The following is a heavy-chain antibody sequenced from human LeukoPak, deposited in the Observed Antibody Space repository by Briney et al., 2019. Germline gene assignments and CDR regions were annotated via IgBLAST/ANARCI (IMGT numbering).Heavy chain of an antibody. CDR1: GFTLSRDW. CDR2: IKLDGSEK. V-gene: IGHV3-7*01. Sequence: GGSLRLSCAASGFTLSRDWMHWVRQAPGKGLEWVANIKLDGSEKYYVDSVKGRFTLSRDNSKSSLSLQMNSLRAEDAAVYYCARYGLTAALDFWGQGTLVTVSS. CDR3: ARYGLTAALDF. J-gene: IGHJ4*02. D-gene: IGHD2-21*02.